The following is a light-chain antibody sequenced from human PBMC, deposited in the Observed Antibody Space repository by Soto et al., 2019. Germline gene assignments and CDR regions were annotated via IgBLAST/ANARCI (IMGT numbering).Light chain of an antibody. V-gene: IGLV2-8*01. Sequence: QSALTQPPSASGSPGQSVTISCTGTSSDVGGYNYVSWYQQHPGKAPKLMIYEASKRPSGVPDRFSGSKSGNTASLTVSGLQPEDEADYYCSSSAGSNKSVFGTGKKVTV. CDR2: EAS. CDR1: SSDVGGYNY. J-gene: IGLJ1*01. CDR3: SSSAGSNKSV.